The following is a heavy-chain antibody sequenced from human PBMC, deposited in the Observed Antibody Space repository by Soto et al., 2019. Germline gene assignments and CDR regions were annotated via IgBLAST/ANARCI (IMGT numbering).Heavy chain of an antibody. V-gene: IGHV3-9*01. D-gene: IGHD4-17*01. CDR3: AKGGNDYGANYYYYYMDV. CDR2: ISWNSGSI. CDR1: GFTFDDYA. J-gene: IGHJ6*03. Sequence: FLRLSCSASGFTFDDYAMHWVRQAPGKGLEWVSGISWNSGSIGYADSVKGRFTISRDNAKNSLYLQMNSLRAEDTALYYCAKGGNDYGANYYYYYMDVWGKGTTVTVSS.